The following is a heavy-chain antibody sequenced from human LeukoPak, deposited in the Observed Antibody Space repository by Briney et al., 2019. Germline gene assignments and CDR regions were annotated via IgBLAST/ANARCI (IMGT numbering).Heavy chain of an antibody. J-gene: IGHJ6*02. V-gene: IGHV4-4*07. CDR1: GGSISSYY. D-gene: IGHD6-13*01. CDR2: IYTSGST. Sequence: SSETLSLTCTVSGGSISSYYWSWIRQPAGKGLEWIGRIYTSGSTNYNPSLKSRVTMSVDTSKNQFSLRLSSVTAADTAVYYCAREAPAAVTTGMDVWGQGTTVTVSS. CDR3: AREAPAAVTTGMDV.